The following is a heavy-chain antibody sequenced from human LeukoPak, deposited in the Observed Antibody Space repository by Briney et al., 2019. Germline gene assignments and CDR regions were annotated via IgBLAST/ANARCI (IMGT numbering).Heavy chain of an antibody. Sequence: QPGRSLRLSCAASGFTFDDYAMHWVRQAPGKGLEWVSGISWNSGSIGYADSVKGRFTISRDNAKNSLYLQMNSLRAEDTALYYCAKGKRGFGMAYMDVWGKGTTVTISS. J-gene: IGHJ6*03. V-gene: IGHV3-9*01. CDR3: AKGKRGFGMAYMDV. CDR1: GFTFDDYA. CDR2: ISWNSGSI. D-gene: IGHD3-10*01.